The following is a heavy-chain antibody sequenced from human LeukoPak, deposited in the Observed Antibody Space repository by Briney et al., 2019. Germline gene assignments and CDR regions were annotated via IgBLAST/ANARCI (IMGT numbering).Heavy chain of an antibody. D-gene: IGHD1-26*01. Sequence: PSETLSLTCTVSGGSSSSCYWSWIRQPAGKGLEWIGRIYTSGSTNYNPSLKSRVTMSVDTSKNQFSLKLSSVTAADTAVYYCARVGWELTYYFDYWGQGTLVTVSS. J-gene: IGHJ4*02. CDR2: IYTSGST. CDR1: GGSSSSCY. V-gene: IGHV4-4*07. CDR3: ARVGWELTYYFDY.